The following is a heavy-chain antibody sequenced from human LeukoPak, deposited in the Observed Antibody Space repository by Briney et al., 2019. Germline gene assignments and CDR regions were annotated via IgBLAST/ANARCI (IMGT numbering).Heavy chain of an antibody. V-gene: IGHV4-61*02. Sequence: PSQTLSLTCTVSGGSISSGSYYWSWIRQPAGKGLEWIGRIYTSGSTNYNPSLKSRVTISVDTSKNQFPLKLSSVTAADTAVYYCARQRYASTAIDYWGQGTLVTVSS. CDR1: GGSISSGSYY. CDR3: ARQRYASTAIDY. CDR2: IYTSGST. D-gene: IGHD2-2*01. J-gene: IGHJ4*02.